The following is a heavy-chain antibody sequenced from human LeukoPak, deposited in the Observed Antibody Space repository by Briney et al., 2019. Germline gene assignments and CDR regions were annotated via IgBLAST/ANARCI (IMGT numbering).Heavy chain of an antibody. CDR3: ARGRSIAAAGTVWLDP. V-gene: IGHV4-59*01. CDR2: IYYSGST. Sequence: PSETLSLTCTVSGGSISSYYWSWIRQPPGKGLEWIGYIYYSGSTNYNPSLKSRVTISVDTSKNQFSLKLSSVTAADTAVYYCARGRSIAAAGTVWLDPWGQGTLVTVSS. CDR1: GGSISSYY. D-gene: IGHD6-13*01. J-gene: IGHJ5*02.